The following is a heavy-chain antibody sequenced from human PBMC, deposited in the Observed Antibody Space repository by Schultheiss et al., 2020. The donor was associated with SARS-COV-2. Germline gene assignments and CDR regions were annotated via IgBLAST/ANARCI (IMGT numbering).Heavy chain of an antibody. CDR2: IRSKANSYAT. V-gene: IGHV3-73*01. D-gene: IGHD4-17*01. J-gene: IGHJ4*02. Sequence: GGSLRLSCAASGFTFSGSAMHWVRQASGKGLEWVGRIRSKANSYATAYAASVKGRFTISRDNSKNTLYLQMNSLRAEDTAVYYCARDPRGDYLDYWGQGTLVTVSS. CDR3: ARDPRGDYLDY. CDR1: GFTFSGSA.